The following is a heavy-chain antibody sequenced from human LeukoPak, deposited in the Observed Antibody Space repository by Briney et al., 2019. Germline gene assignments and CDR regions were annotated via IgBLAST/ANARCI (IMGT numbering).Heavy chain of an antibody. D-gene: IGHD5-24*01. Sequence: GGSLRLSCAASGFTFDDYAMHWVRQAPGKDLEWVSGISWNSGSIGYADSVKGRFTISRDNAKNSLYLQMNSLRAEDTALYYCAKGRDGYNLEIDYWGQGTLVTVSS. CDR3: AKGRDGYNLEIDY. J-gene: IGHJ4*02. V-gene: IGHV3-9*01. CDR1: GFTFDDYA. CDR2: ISWNSGSI.